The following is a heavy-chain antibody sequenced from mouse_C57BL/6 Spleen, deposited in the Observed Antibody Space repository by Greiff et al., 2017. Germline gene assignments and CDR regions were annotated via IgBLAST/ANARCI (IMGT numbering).Heavy chain of an antibody. Sequence: EVQGVESGGDLVKPGGSLKLSCAASGFTFSSYGMSWVRQTPDKRLEWVATISSGGSYTYYPDSVKGRFTISRDNAKNTLYLQMSSLKSEDTAMYYCARGGYGSFDYWGQGTTLTVSS. V-gene: IGHV5-6*01. CDR1: GFTFSSYG. J-gene: IGHJ2*01. CDR2: ISSGGSYT. D-gene: IGHD2-2*01. CDR3: ARGGYGSFDY.